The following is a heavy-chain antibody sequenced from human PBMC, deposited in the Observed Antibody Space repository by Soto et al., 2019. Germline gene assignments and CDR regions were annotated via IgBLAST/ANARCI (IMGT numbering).Heavy chain of an antibody. Sequence: QVQLVESGGGVVQPGRSLRLSCAASGFTFSSYGMHWVRQAPGKGLEWVAVIWYDGSNKYYADSVKGRFTISRDNSKNTLYLQMNSLRAEDTAVYYCARPIGSSSWLGLRFDYWGQGTLVTVSS. J-gene: IGHJ4*02. CDR2: IWYDGSNK. CDR3: ARPIGSSSWLGLRFDY. D-gene: IGHD6-13*01. CDR1: GFTFSSYG. V-gene: IGHV3-33*01.